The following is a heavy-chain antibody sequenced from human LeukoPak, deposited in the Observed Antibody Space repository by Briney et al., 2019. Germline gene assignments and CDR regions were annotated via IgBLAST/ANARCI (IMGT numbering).Heavy chain of an antibody. CDR3: ARDLDYSNYLFDY. J-gene: IGHJ4*02. Sequence: PGGSLRPSCAASGFTFSDYYMSWIRQAPGKGLEWVSYISSSGSTIYYADSVKGRFTISRDNAKNSLYLQMNSLRAEDTAVYYCARDLDYSNYLFDYWGQGTLVTVSS. D-gene: IGHD4-11*01. CDR2: ISSSGSTI. V-gene: IGHV3-11*01. CDR1: GFTFSDYY.